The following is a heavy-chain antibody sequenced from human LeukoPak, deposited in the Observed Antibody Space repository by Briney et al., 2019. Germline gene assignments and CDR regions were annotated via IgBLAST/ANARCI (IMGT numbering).Heavy chain of an antibody. J-gene: IGHJ5*02. D-gene: IGHD5-18*01. V-gene: IGHV4-39*07. CDR3: ANMGYSYAPGLFDP. CDR1: GGSISSSGYY. Sequence: SETLSLTCTVSGGSISSSGYYWGWIRQTPGKGLEWIGSIYYSGSNYHNPSLKSRVSMSVDTSKNQFSLKLSSVTAADTAVYYCANMGYSYAPGLFDPWGQGTLVTVSS. CDR2: IYYSGSN.